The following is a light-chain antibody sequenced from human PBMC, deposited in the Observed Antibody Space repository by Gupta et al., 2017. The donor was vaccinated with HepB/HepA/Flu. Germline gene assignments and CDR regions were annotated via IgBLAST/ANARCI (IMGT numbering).Light chain of an antibody. CDR3: QQYNSYPKT. V-gene: IGKV1-5*03. CDR2: KAS. Sequence: DIQMTQSPSTLSASVGDRVTMTCRASQSISTWLAWHQQKPGKAPKLLIYKASSLESGVPPRFSGSGSGTEFTLTISGLQPDDFATYYCQQYNSYPKTVGQGTKVEIK. CDR1: QSISTW. J-gene: IGKJ1*01.